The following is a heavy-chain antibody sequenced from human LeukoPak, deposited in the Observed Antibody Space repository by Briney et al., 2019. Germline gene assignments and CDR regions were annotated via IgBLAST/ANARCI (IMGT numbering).Heavy chain of an antibody. D-gene: IGHD3-9*01. CDR1: GGSFSGYY. Sequence: SETLSLTCAVYGGSFSGYYWSWIRQPPGKGLEWIGEINHSGSTNYNPSLKSRVTISVDTSKNQFSLKLSSVTAADTAVYYCARGGSHYDILTGYRNNWFDPWGQETLVTVSS. V-gene: IGHV4-34*01. CDR3: ARGGSHYDILTGYRNNWFDP. J-gene: IGHJ5*02. CDR2: INHSGST.